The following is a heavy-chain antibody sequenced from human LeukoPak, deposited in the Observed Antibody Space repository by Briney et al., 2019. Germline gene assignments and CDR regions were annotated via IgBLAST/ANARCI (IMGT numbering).Heavy chain of an antibody. D-gene: IGHD3-10*01. J-gene: IGHJ4*02. V-gene: IGHV4-34*01. Sequence: SETLSLTCAVYGGSFSGYYWSWIRQPPGKGLEWIGEINHSGSTNYNPSLKSRVTISVDTSKNQFSLKLSSVTAADTAVYYCARGQSITMVRGVNCFDYWGQGTLVTVSS. CDR2: INHSGST. CDR1: GGSFSGYY. CDR3: ARGQSITMVRGVNCFDY.